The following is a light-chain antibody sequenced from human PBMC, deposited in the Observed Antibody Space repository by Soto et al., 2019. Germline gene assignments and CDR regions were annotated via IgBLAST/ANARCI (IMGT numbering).Light chain of an antibody. CDR1: SSDVGGYNY. CDR2: EVN. Sequence: QSALTQPPSASGSPGQSVTISCTGTSSDVGGYNYVSWYQQYPGKAPKLMIYEVNKRPSGVPDRFSGSKSGNTASLTVSGLQAEDEADYYCSSYAGSNNLVFVGGTKLTVL. CDR3: SSYAGSNNLV. J-gene: IGLJ2*01. V-gene: IGLV2-8*01.